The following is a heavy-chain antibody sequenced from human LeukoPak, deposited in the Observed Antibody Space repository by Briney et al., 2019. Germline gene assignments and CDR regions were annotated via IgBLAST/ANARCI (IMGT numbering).Heavy chain of an antibody. CDR1: GGSISSYY. V-gene: IGHV4-59*01. D-gene: IGHD6-13*01. CDR2: IYYSGGT. CDR3: ARDYSTLYGMDV. J-gene: IGHJ6*02. Sequence: PSETLSLTCTVSGGSISSYYWSWIRQPPGKGLEWIGYIYYSGGTKYNPSLKSRVTILVKANKKNSSLKLSSVTAADTAVYYYARDYSTLYGMDVWGQGTTVTVSS.